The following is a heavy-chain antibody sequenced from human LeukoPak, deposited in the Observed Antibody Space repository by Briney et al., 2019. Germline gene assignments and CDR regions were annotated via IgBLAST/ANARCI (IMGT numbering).Heavy chain of an antibody. J-gene: IGHJ6*03. CDR2: MSAYNGNT. Sequence: ASVKVSCKASGGTFSSYAISWVRQAPGQGLEWMGWMSAYNGNTNYAQKLQGRVTMTTDTSTSTAYMELRSLRFDDTAVYYCASLRRIFGVDSSHYYYMDVWGKGTTVTVSS. D-gene: IGHD3-3*01. CDR1: GGTFSSYA. CDR3: ASLRRIFGVDSSHYYYMDV. V-gene: IGHV1-18*01.